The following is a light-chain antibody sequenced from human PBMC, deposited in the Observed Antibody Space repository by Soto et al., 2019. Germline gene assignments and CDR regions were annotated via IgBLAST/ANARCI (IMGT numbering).Light chain of an antibody. V-gene: IGKV1-5*03. Sequence: DIQMTQSPSTLYSSVGDRVIITCRASQSSGNLLAWYQQKPGKAPNLLIYKASTLESGDPSSCSGSGSGTEFPLTISSLQPDDFATYYCQHYNTYSPFGGGTKVEIK. CDR3: QHYNTYSP. J-gene: IGKJ4*02. CDR1: QSSGNL. CDR2: KAS.